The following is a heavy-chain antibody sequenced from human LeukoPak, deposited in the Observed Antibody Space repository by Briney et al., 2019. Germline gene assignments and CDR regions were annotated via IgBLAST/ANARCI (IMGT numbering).Heavy chain of an antibody. Sequence: PGGSLRLSCAASGFTFSSYGVHWVRQAPGKGREWVAVIRYDGSNVYYADSVKGRFTISRDNSKNTLYLQMNSLRAEDTAVYYCARDKATVTTYHFDYWGQGTLVTVSS. J-gene: IGHJ4*02. CDR1: GFTFSSYG. CDR2: IRYDGSNV. V-gene: IGHV3-33*01. CDR3: ARDKATVTTYHFDY. D-gene: IGHD4-17*01.